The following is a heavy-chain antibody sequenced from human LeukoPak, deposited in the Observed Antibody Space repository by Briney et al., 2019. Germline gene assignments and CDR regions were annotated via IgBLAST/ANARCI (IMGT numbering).Heavy chain of an antibody. J-gene: IGHJ3*02. D-gene: IGHD6-19*01. CDR3: ARDSSGWYLGAFDI. Sequence: SETLSLTCTVSGGSISSYYWSWIRQPPGKGLEWIGYIYYSGSTNYNPSLKSRVTISVDTSKNQFSLKLSSVTAADTAVYYCARDSSGWYLGAFDIWGQGTTVTVSS. V-gene: IGHV4-59*01. CDR2: IYYSGST. CDR1: GGSISSYY.